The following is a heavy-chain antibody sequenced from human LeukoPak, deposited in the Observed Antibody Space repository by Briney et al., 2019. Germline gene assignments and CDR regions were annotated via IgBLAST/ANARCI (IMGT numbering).Heavy chain of an antibody. J-gene: IGHJ3*02. V-gene: IGHV3-66*01. CDR3: AKSLRGWLQFSAFDI. D-gene: IGHD5-24*01. Sequence: GGSLRLSCAASGFTVSSNYMSWVRQAPGKGLEWVSVIYSGGSTYYADSVKGRFTISRDNSKNTLYLQMNSLRAEDTAVYYCAKSLRGWLQFSAFDIWGQGTMVTVSS. CDR1: GFTVSSNY. CDR2: IYSGGST.